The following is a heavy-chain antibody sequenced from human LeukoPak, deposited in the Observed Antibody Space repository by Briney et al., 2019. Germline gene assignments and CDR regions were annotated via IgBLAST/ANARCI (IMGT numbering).Heavy chain of an antibody. CDR3: VTDTVVPLAQIDH. V-gene: IGHV3-15*01. CDR1: GFTFSDAW. J-gene: IGHJ4*02. Sequence: GGSLRLTCAASGFTFSDAWMGWFRQAPGKGLEWVGRIRSVAAGGTTEYAAAVEGRFSISRDDSKHTLSLQMNSLEIEDTAVYFCVTDTVVPLAQIDHWGQGTLVTVSS. D-gene: IGHD2-15*01. CDR2: IRSVAAGGTT.